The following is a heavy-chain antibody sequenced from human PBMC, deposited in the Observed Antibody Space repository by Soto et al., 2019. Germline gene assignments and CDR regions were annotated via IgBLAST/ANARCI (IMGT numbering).Heavy chain of an antibody. CDR1: GFTFSSYA. CDR3: VKDDRILGRRYFDL. D-gene: IGHD2-15*01. J-gene: IGHJ2*01. V-gene: IGHV3-23*01. CDR2: ISFSDGGT. Sequence: PGGSLRLSCAASGFTFSSYAMTWVRQAPGKGLEWVSSISFSDGGTYYADSLKGRLTISRDNSKNTLFLQMNSLRVEDTAVYYCVKDDRILGRRYFDLWGRGTLVTVSS.